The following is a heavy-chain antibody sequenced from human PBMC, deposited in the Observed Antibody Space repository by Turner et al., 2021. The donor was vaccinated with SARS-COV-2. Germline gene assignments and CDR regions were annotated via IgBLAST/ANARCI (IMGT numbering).Heavy chain of an antibody. CDR1: GFPFSNYD. D-gene: IGHD6-19*01. J-gene: IGHJ2*01. V-gene: IGHV3-13*01. CDR2: VDTAGGE. CDR3: VKEGRAVAGNWHFDL. Sequence: EVQLVDSGGGLVQPGGSLRLSCAASGFPFSNYDMHWVRQVAGKGREWVSAVDTAGGEYYAGSVKGRFTISRENAKNSFYLQLNSLTAGDTAVYYCVKEGRAVAGNWHFDLWGRGSLVTVSS.